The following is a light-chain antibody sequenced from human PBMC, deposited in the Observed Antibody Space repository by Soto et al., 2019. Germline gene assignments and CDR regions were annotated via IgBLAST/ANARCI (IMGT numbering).Light chain of an antibody. CDR2: EVT. CDR1: TSDLGHYNY. V-gene: IGLV2-14*01. Sequence: QSALTQPASVSGSPGQSITISCTGTTSDLGHYNYVSWYQKHPGTGPRLMIYEVTNRPSGVSNRFSGSKSGNTASLTISGFQAEDEADYYRASYTNISTLLFGGGAKLTVL. CDR3: ASYTNISTLL. J-gene: IGLJ2*01.